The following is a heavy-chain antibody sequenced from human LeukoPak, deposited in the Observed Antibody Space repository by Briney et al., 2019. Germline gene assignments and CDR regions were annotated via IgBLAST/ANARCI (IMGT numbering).Heavy chain of an antibody. V-gene: IGHV3-30*18. CDR2: ISYDGSNK. J-gene: IGHJ4*02. D-gene: IGHD3-10*01. CDR3: AKDLGYGSGSYYSFPDY. CDR1: GFTFSSYG. Sequence: GRSLRLSCAASGFTFSSYGMHWVRQAPGKGLEWVAVISYDGSNKYYADSVKGRFTISRDNSKNTLYLQMNSLRAEDTAVYYCAKDLGYGSGSYYSFPDYWGQGTLVTVSS.